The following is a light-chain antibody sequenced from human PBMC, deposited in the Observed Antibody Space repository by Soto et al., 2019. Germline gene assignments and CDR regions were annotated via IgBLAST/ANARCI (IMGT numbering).Light chain of an antibody. CDR1: QSVSSSS. Sequence: EIVLTQSPGTLSLSPGERATLSCRASQSVSSSSLAWYQQKPGQAPRLLIYGASSRATGIPDRFSGSGSGTDFTLTISRLDPEDFAVYYCQQYGSSPVTFGPGTKVDIK. J-gene: IGKJ3*01. CDR3: QQYGSSPVT. V-gene: IGKV3-20*01. CDR2: GAS.